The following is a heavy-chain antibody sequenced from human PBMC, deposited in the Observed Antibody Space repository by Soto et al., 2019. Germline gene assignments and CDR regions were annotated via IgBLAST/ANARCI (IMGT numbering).Heavy chain of an antibody. CDR3: ALDYGDSYYFDE. Sequence: PSETLSLTCTVSGGSISSSSYYWGWIRQPPGKGLEWIGSIYYSGSTYYNPSLKSRVTISVDTSKNQFSLKLSSVTAADTAVYYCALDYGDSYYFDEWGQGTLVTVSS. J-gene: IGHJ4*02. CDR1: GGSISSSSYY. CDR2: IYYSGST. V-gene: IGHV4-39*01. D-gene: IGHD4-17*01.